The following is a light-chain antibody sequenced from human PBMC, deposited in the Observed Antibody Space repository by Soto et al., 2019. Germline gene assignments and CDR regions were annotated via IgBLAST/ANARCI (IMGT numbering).Light chain of an antibody. CDR2: AAS. J-gene: IGKJ1*01. CDR1: QGIYIY. CDR3: QKYDTVPWT. Sequence: IQMMHGLASMSASVEDRVKITCMASQGIYIYLAWYQQKPGKIPKVLIYAASTLQSGVPSRFSGSGSGTDFTLTIISLQPEDVVTYYCQKYDTVPWTFGQVTKL. V-gene: IGKV1-27*01.